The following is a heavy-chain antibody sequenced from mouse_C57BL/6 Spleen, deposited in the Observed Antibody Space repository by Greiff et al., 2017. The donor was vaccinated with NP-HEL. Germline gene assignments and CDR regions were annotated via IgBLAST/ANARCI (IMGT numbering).Heavy chain of an antibody. V-gene: IGHV5-4*03. CDR2: ISDGGSYT. Sequence: EVMLVESGGGLVKPGGSLKLSCAASGFTFSSYAMPWVRPTPEKRLEWVATISDGGSYTYYPDNVKGRFTISRDNAKNNLYLQRSHLKSEDTAMYYCARETTVVATIYYYAMDYWGQGTSVTVSS. CDR1: GFTFSSYA. J-gene: IGHJ4*01. D-gene: IGHD1-1*01. CDR3: ARETTVVATIYYYAMDY.